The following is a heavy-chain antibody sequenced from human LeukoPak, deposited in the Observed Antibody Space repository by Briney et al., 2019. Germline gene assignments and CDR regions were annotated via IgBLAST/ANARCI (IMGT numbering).Heavy chain of an antibody. CDR1: GYTFTGYY. CDR2: INPNSGGT. CDR3: ARSRVPAAIGTLGY. D-gene: IGHD2-2*01. J-gene: IGHJ4*02. V-gene: IGHV1-2*02. Sequence: ASVKVSCKASGYTFTGYYMHWVRQAPGQGLEWMGWINPNSGGTNYAQKFQGGVTMTRDTSISTAYMELSRLRSDDTAVYYCARSRVPAAIGTLGYWGQGTLVTVSS.